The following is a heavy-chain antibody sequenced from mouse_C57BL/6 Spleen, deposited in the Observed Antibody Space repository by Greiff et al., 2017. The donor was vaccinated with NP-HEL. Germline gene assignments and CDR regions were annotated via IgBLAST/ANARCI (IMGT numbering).Heavy chain of an antibody. CDR1: GYTFTSYW. D-gene: IGHD2-1*01. V-gene: IGHV1-52*01. CDR2: IDPSDSET. CDR3: ARSYGNYDY. J-gene: IGHJ2*01. Sequence: QVQLQQPGAELVRPGSSVKLSCKASGYTFTSYWMHWVKQRPIQGLEWIGNIDPSDSETHYNQKFKDKATLTVDKSSSTAYMQLSSLTSADSAVYYCARSYGNYDYWGQGTTLTVSS.